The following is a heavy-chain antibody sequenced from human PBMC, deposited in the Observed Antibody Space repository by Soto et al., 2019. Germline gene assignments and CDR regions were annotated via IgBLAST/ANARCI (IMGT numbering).Heavy chain of an antibody. D-gene: IGHD1-20*01. CDR2: ISSSSSTI. J-gene: IGHJ5*02. V-gene: IGHV3-48*01. CDR3: ARHPERISQIGWFDT. CDR1: GCTFSSYS. Sequence: GGSLRLSWAASGCTFSSYSMNWGRQAPGKGLEWVSYISSSSSTIYYADSVKGRFTISRDNAKNSLYLQMNSLRAEDTAVYYCARHPERISQIGWFDTWGQGTLHKISS.